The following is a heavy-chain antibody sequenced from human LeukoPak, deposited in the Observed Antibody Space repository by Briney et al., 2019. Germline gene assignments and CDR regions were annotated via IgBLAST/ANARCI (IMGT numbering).Heavy chain of an antibody. CDR3: AREGGYSGYETGFDY. J-gene: IGHJ4*02. CDR2: IYTSGST. Sequence: SETLSLTCTVSGGSISSYYWSWLRQPAGKGLEWIGRIYTSGSTNYNPSLKSRVTMSVDTSKNQFSLKLSSVTAADTAVYYCAREGGYSGYETGFDYWGQGTLVTVSS. D-gene: IGHD5-12*01. CDR1: GGSISSYY. V-gene: IGHV4-4*07.